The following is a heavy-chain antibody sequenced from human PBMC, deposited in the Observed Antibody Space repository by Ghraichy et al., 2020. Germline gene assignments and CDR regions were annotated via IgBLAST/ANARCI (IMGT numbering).Heavy chain of an antibody. CDR3: ARDYYDSSGYYYGFDY. CDR2: IYSGGST. J-gene: IGHJ4*01. Sequence: GGSLRLSCAASGFTVSSNYMNWVRQAPGKGLEWVSVIYSGGSTYYADSVKGRFTISRDNSKNTLYLQMNSLRAEDTAVYYCARDYYDSSGYYYGFDYWGHGPLVTISS. V-gene: IGHV3-53*01. CDR1: GFTVSSNY. D-gene: IGHD3-22*01.